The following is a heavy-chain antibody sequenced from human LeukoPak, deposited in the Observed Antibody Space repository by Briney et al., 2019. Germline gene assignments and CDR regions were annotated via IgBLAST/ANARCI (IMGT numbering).Heavy chain of an antibody. V-gene: IGHV3-7*01. Sequence: QTGGSLRLSCVASGFSFSSYWMTWVRQAPGKGLEWVANIKKDGSEQNYVDSVKGRFTISRDNAKNSLYLQMNSLRAEDTAFYYCASGYGAWGQGTLVIVSS. J-gene: IGHJ5*02. CDR2: IKKDGSEQ. CDR3: ASGYGA. CDR1: GFSFSSYW. D-gene: IGHD4-17*01.